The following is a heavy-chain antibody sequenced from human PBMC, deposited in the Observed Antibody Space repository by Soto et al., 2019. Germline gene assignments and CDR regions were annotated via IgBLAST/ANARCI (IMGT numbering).Heavy chain of an antibody. D-gene: IGHD2-15*01. CDR1: GFTFSSYA. Sequence: EVQLVESGGGLVQPGGSLRLSCAASGFTFSSYAMHWVRQAPGKGLEYVSAISSNGGSTYYANSVKGRFTISRDNSQNTLYLQMGSLSAEDMAVYYCARGVVVVAATYGMDVWGQGTTVTVSS. V-gene: IGHV3-64*01. CDR3: ARGVVVVAATYGMDV. J-gene: IGHJ6*02. CDR2: ISSNGGST.